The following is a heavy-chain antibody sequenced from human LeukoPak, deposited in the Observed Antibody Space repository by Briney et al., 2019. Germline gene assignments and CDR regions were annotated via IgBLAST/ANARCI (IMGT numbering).Heavy chain of an antibody. Sequence: GGSLRLSCAASGFTFSSYAMHWVRQAPGKGLEWVSYISSSSSTIYYADSVKGRLTISRDNAKNSLYLQMNSLRAEDTAVYYCAREVRAYCSSTSCYTGGFDYWGQGTLVTVSS. CDR2: ISSSSSTI. V-gene: IGHV3-48*01. CDR1: GFTFSSYA. J-gene: IGHJ4*02. D-gene: IGHD2-2*02. CDR3: AREVRAYCSSTSCYTGGFDY.